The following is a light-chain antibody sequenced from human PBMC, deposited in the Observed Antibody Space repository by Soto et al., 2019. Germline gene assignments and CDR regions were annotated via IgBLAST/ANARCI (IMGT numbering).Light chain of an antibody. CDR3: SSYTSSSTLV. CDR2: DVS. CDR1: SSYVGGYNY. V-gene: IGLV2-14*01. Sequence: QSALTQPASVSGSPGQSITISCTGTSSYVGGYNYVSWYQQHPGKAPKLMIYDVSNRPSGVSNRFSGSKSGNTASLTISGLQAEDEADYYCSSYTSSSTLVFCGVTKLTVL. J-gene: IGLJ2*01.